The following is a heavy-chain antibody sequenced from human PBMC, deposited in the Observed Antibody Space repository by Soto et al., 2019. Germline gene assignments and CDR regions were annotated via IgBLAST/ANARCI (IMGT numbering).Heavy chain of an antibody. CDR1: GFTFGNYG. J-gene: IGHJ6*02. V-gene: IGHV3-33*01. CDR2: IWHDGNNK. CDR3: ASDLVGASDSYGLDV. Sequence: LRLSCAASGFTFGNYGMHWVRQAPGKGLEWVAIIWHDGNNKYYADSVRGRFIISRDNSKNRLYLQMNSLRAEDTAVYYCASDLVGASDSYGLDVWGQGTPVTVSS. D-gene: IGHD1-26*01.